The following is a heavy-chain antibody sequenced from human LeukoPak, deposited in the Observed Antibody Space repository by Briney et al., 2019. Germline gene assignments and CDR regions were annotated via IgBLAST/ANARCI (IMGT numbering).Heavy chain of an antibody. D-gene: IGHD6-19*01. Sequence: GGSLRLSCAASGFTFSSYAMSWVRQAPGKGLEWVSAISGSGGSTYYADSVKGRFTISRDNSKNTLYLQMNSLRAEDTAVYYCASRGYSSGWYNIDYWGQGTLVTVSS. CDR3: ASRGYSSGWYNIDY. CDR2: ISGSGGST. CDR1: GFTFSSYA. J-gene: IGHJ4*02. V-gene: IGHV3-23*01.